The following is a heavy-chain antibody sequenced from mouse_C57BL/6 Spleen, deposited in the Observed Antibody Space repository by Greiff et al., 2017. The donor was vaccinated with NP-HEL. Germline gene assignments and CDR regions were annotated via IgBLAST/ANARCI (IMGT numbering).Heavy chain of an antibody. Sequence: VKLQQSGAELVRPGASVTLSCKASGYTFTDYEMHWVKQTPVHGLEWIGAIDPETGGTAYNQKFKGKAILTADKSSSTAYMELRSLTSEDSAVYYCTRGDYYGSSAMDYWGQGTSVTVSS. V-gene: IGHV1-15*01. J-gene: IGHJ4*01. CDR1: GYTFTDYE. CDR2: IDPETGGT. CDR3: TRGDYYGSSAMDY. D-gene: IGHD1-1*01.